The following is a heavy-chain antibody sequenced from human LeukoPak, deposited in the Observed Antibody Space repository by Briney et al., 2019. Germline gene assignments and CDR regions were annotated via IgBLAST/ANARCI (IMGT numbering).Heavy chain of an antibody. D-gene: IGHD3-10*01. V-gene: IGHV1-69*06. CDR3: ARGQKYYYGSGGPPDY. CDR1: GGTFSSNG. CDR2: VTPILGTA. Sequence: SVKVSCKASGGTFSSNGVSWVRQAPGQGLEWMGGVTPILGTANYAPMFQGRVTITADKSTSTAYMELRSLRSDDTALYYCARGQKYYYGSGGPPDYWGQGTLVTVSS. J-gene: IGHJ4*02.